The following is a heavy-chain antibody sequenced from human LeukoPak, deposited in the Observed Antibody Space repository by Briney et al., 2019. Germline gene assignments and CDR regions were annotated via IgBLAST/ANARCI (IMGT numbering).Heavy chain of an antibody. CDR3: ARSPLWGNAFDI. CDR2: INSDGSST. CDR1: GFTFSSYA. Sequence: GGSLRLSCAASGFTFSSYAMHWVRQAPGKGLVWVSRINSDGSSTSYADSVKGRFTISRDNAKSTLYLQMNSLRAEDTAIYYCARSPLWGNAFDIWGQGTMVTVSS. J-gene: IGHJ3*02. V-gene: IGHV3-74*01. D-gene: IGHD3-16*01.